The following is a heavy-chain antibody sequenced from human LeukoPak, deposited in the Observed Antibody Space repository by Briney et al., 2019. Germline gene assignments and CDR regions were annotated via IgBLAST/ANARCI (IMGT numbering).Heavy chain of an antibody. CDR3: AKDLVYGSGD. J-gene: IGHJ4*02. CDR2: ISYDGSNK. V-gene: IGHV3-30*18. CDR1: GFTFSSYG. Sequence: QPGRSLRLSCAASGFTFSSYGMHWVRQAPGKGLEWVAVISYDGSNKYYADSVKGRFTISRDNSKNTPYLQMNSLRAEDTAVYYCAKDLVYGSGDWGQGTLVTVSS. D-gene: IGHD3-10*01.